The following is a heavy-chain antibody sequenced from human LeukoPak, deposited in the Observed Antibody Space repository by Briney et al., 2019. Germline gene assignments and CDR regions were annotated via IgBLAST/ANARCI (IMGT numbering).Heavy chain of an antibody. CDR3: AREGIVVVVAATEIFDY. Sequence: SQTLSLTCAISGDSVSSNSAAWNWIGQSPSRGLEWLGRTYYRSKWYNDYAVSVKSRITINPDTSKNQFSLQLNSVTPEDTAVYYCAREGIVVVVAATEIFDYWGQGTLVTVSS. D-gene: IGHD2-15*01. CDR1: GDSVSSNSAA. V-gene: IGHV6-1*01. CDR2: TYYRSKWYN. J-gene: IGHJ4*02.